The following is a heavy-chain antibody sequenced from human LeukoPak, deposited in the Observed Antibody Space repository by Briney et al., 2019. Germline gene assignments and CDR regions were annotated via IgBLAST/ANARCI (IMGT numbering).Heavy chain of an antibody. D-gene: IGHD3-10*01. Sequence: GASVKVSCKASGYTFTSYVMHWVRQAPGQRLEWMGWINAGNGNTKYSPKFQGRVTITRDTSASTTYMDLSNLRSEDTAVYYCARSRPMVRGVLSPLDYWGQGTLVTVSS. CDR3: ARSRPMVRGVLSPLDY. V-gene: IGHV1-3*01. J-gene: IGHJ4*02. CDR1: GYTFTSYV. CDR2: INAGNGNT.